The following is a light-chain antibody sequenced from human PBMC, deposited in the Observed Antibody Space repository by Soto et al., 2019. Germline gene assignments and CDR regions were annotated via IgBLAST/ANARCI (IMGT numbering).Light chain of an antibody. CDR1: QDTSNY. J-gene: IGKJ2*01. CDR3: QHYDNLPYT. Sequence: DIQMTQSPSSLSASVGDRVTITCQASQDTSNYLSWSQHKPEKPPKLLIYEASSLQTGVPSRFSGSGSETHFTFTISSLQPEHIATYYCQHYDNLPYTFGRGTKLEIK. CDR2: EAS. V-gene: IGKV1-33*01.